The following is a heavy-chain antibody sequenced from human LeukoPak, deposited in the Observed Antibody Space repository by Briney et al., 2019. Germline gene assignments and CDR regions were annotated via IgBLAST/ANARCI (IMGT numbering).Heavy chain of an antibody. V-gene: IGHV4-59*01. Sequence: RSETLSLTCTVSGGSISSYYWSWIRQPPGKGLEWIGYIYYSGSTNYNPSLKSRVTISVDTSKNQFSLKLSSVTAADTAVYYCARVEGFSGWFWFDPWGQGTLVTVSS. CDR2: IYYSGST. CDR3: ARVEGFSGWFWFDP. CDR1: GGSISSYY. J-gene: IGHJ5*02. D-gene: IGHD6-19*01.